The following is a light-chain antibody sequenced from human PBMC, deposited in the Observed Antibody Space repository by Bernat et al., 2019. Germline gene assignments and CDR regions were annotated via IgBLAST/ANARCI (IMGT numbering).Light chain of an antibody. Sequence: QSALNQPPSASGSPGQSVTISCTGTSSDVGGYNYVSWYQQHPGKAPKLMIYEVSKRPSGVPDRFSGSKSANTASLTVSGIQAEDEADYYCSSYAGGNNVIFGGGTKLTVL. J-gene: IGLJ2*01. CDR1: SSDVGGYNY. CDR2: EVS. CDR3: SSYAGGNNVI. V-gene: IGLV2-8*01.